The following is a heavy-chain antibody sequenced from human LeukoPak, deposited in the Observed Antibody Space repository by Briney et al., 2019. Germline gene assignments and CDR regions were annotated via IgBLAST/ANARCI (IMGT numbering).Heavy chain of an antibody. CDR1: GFTFSSYA. CDR2: ISGSGGST. Sequence: GGSLRLSCAASGFTFSSYAMSWVRQAPGKGLEWVSAISGSGGSTYYADSVKGRFTISRDNSKNTLYLQMNSLRAEDTAVYYCAKTGSSGPYYYHYMDVWGKGTTVTVSS. J-gene: IGHJ6*03. V-gene: IGHV3-23*01. CDR3: AKTGSSGPYYYHYMDV. D-gene: IGHD3-22*01.